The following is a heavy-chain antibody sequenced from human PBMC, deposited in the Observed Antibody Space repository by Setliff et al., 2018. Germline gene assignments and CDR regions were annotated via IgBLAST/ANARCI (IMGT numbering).Heavy chain of an antibody. D-gene: IGHD2-21*01. J-gene: IGHJ3*01. Sequence: SSETLSLTCKVSGDSIIGYYWSWIRQSPGKGLDWIGYVSSSGSPNYGPSFKSRVTMSIDTSKNQFSLKLSSVTASDAAVYYCARLYHKENSADFRRAPFDVWGQGIMVT. CDR2: VSSSGSP. CDR3: ARLYHKENSADFRRAPFDV. CDR1: GDSIIGYY. V-gene: IGHV4-59*01.